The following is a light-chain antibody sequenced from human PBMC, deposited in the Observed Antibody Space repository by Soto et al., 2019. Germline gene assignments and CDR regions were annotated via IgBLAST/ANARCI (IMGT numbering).Light chain of an antibody. Sequence: QSALAQPASVSGSPGQSITISCTGISTDVGGHDLVSWYKHPPGKAPKLIIYEGSKRPSGVSNRFSGSKSGNTASLTISWLQAEDEADYYCCSYAGSSALLFGGGTKVTVL. J-gene: IGLJ2*01. CDR1: STDVGGHDL. CDR3: CSYAGSSALL. CDR2: EGS. V-gene: IGLV2-23*01.